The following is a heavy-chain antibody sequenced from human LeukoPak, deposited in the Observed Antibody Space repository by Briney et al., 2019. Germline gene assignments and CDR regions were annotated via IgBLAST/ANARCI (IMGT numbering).Heavy chain of an antibody. D-gene: IGHD4-17*01. J-gene: IGHJ4*02. CDR3: ARATQGTVTNVARFDY. Sequence: PGGSLRLSCAASGFTFSSYWMSWVRQAPGKGLEWVANIKQDGSEKYYVDSVKGRFTISRDNAKNSLYLQMNSLRAEDTAVYYCARATQGTVTNVARFDYWGQGTLVTVSS. CDR1: GFTFSSYW. V-gene: IGHV3-7*01. CDR2: IKQDGSEK.